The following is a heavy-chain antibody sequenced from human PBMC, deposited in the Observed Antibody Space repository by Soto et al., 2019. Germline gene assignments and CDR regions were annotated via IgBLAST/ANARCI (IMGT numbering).Heavy chain of an antibody. D-gene: IGHD2-15*01. J-gene: IGHJ4*02. CDR1: GGSISSGDYY. CDR3: ARYAGYCSGGSCYSGRGIDY. Sequence: SETLSLTCTVSGGSISSGDYYWSWIRQHPGKGLEWIGYIFYSGSTYYNPSLKSRVTISIDTSKNQFSLKLSSVTAADTAVYYCARYAGYCSGGSCYSGRGIDYWGQGTLVTVSS. V-gene: IGHV4-31*03. CDR2: IFYSGST.